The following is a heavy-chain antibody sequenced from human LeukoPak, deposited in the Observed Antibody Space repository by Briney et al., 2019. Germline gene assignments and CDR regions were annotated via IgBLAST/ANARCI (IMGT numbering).Heavy chain of an antibody. CDR2: IYSGGST. D-gene: IGHD6-19*01. J-gene: IGHJ4*02. CDR1: GFTVSRNH. V-gene: IGHV3-53*01. CDR3: ARGMQAVAGTNDY. Sequence: PGGSLRLSCAASGFTVSRNHMNWVRQAPGKGLEWVSVIYSGGSTYYADSVKGRFTISRDNSKNTLYLQMNSLRAEDTAVYYCARGMQAVAGTNDYWGQGTLVTVSS.